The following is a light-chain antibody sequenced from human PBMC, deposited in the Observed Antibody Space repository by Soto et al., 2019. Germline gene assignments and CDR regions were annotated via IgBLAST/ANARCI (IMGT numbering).Light chain of an antibody. CDR2: DFN. CDR3: SSYTSSSTLAV. J-gene: IGLJ2*01. Sequence: QSVLTQPASVSGSPGQSITISCTGTSSDVGGYNYVSWYQQDPGKAPKLMIYDFNNRPSGVSNCFSGSKSGNTASLTISGLQAEDEAYYYCSSYTSSSTLAVFGGGTKLTVL. V-gene: IGLV2-14*01. CDR1: SSDVGGYNY.